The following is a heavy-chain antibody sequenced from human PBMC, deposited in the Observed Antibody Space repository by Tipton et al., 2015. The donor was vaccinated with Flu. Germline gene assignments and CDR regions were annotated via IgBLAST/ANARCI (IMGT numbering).Heavy chain of an antibody. V-gene: IGHV4-4*07. CDR2: IYSGGNT. CDR1: GGSISTYY. D-gene: IGHD2/OR15-2a*01. CDR3: ARDVFPSVPSYYFDF. J-gene: IGHJ4*02. Sequence: TLSLTCTVSGGSISTYYWSWIRQPAGKGLEWIGRIYSGGNTNYNPSLKSRVSMSVDTSKNQFSLKLRSATAADTAMYFCARDVFPSVPSYYFDFWCPGALVTVSS.